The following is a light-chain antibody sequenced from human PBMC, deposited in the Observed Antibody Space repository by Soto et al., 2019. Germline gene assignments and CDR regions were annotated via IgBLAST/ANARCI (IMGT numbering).Light chain of an antibody. CDR3: SSYTSGTPYV. V-gene: IGLV2-14*03. CDR2: DVT. J-gene: IGLJ1*01. Sequence: QSVLTQPASVSGSPGQSITISCTGTSSDVGGYNFVSWYQQHPGKAPKLMIYDVTNRPSGVSNRISGSKSGNTASLTISGLQAEDEADYYCSSYTSGTPYVFGTGTKLTVL. CDR1: SSDVGGYNF.